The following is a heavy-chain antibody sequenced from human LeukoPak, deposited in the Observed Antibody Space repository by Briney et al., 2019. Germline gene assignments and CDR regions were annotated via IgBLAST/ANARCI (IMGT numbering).Heavy chain of an antibody. CDR1: GFTFRSFW. CDR3: ASRYY. J-gene: IGHJ4*02. V-gene: IGHV3-7*03. Sequence: GGSLRLSCAATGFTFRSFWMSWVRQAPGKGLEWVANIKEDGSEKHHVDSVRGRFTISRDNSKNTLYLQMNSLRAEDTAVYYCASRYYWGQGTLVTVSS. CDR2: IKEDGSEK.